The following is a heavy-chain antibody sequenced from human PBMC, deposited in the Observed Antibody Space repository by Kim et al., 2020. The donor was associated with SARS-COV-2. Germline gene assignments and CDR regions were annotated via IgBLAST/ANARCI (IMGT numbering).Heavy chain of an antibody. J-gene: IGHJ6*02. CDR2: IYYSGST. CDR1: GGSISSYY. Sequence: SETLSHTCTVSGGSISSYYWSWIRQPPGKGLEWIGYIYYSGSTNYNPSLKSRVTISVDTSKNQFSLKLSSVTAADTAVYYCARGPDYDYVWGSDHSGGMDVWGQGTTVTVSS. CDR3: ARGPDYDYVWGSDHSGGMDV. D-gene: IGHD3-16*02. V-gene: IGHV4-59*01.